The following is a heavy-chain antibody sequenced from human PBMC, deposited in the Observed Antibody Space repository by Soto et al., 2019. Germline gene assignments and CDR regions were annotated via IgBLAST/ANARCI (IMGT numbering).Heavy chain of an antibody. CDR2: INAGNGNT. D-gene: IGHD2-21*02. V-gene: IGHV1-3*01. CDR3: ASDRRRCRVTSFFNY. J-gene: IGHJ4*02. Sequence: ASVKVSCKASGYTFTSYAMHWVRQAPGQRLEWMGWINAGNGNTKYSQKFQGRVTITRDTSASTAYMELSSLRSEDTAVYYCASDRRRCRVTSFFNYWGQGTLVTVSS. CDR1: GYTFTSYA.